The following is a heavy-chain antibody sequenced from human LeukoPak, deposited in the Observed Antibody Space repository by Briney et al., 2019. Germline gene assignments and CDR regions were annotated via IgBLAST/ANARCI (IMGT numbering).Heavy chain of an antibody. Sequence: RSSETLSLTCAVSGGSIRNDYWSWIRQPPGKGLEWIAYINYSGSTNYNPSLESRVTISVDTSKNLFSLKFTSVTAADTAVYYCARHRPGERRFDPWGQGTLVTVSS. CDR3: ARHRPGERRFDP. CDR2: INYSGST. CDR1: GGSIRNDY. V-gene: IGHV4-59*08. D-gene: IGHD3-16*01. J-gene: IGHJ5*02.